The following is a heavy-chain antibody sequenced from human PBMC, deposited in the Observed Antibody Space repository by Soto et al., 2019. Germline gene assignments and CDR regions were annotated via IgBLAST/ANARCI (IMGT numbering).Heavy chain of an antibody. CDR1: GFTFSDYY. CDR3: ARDANDDYVKDYFDY. V-gene: IGHV3-11*01. CDR2: ISSSGSTI. Sequence: QVQLVESGGGLVKPGGSLRLSCAASGFTFSDYYMSWIRQAPGKGLEWVSYISSSGSTIYYADSVKGRFTISRDNDKNSRYLQMNSLRAEDTAVYYCARDANDDYVKDYFDYWGQGTLVTVCS. J-gene: IGHJ4*02. D-gene: IGHD4-17*01.